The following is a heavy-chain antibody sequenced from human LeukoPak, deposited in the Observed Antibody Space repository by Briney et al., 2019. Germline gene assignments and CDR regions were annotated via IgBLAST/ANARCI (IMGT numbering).Heavy chain of an antibody. CDR3: ARDQHGAAAGRGSYYYGMDV. J-gene: IGHJ6*02. V-gene: IGHV3-11*01. CDR2: ISSSGSTI. D-gene: IGHD6-13*01. Sequence: GGSLRLSCAASGFTFSDYYMSWIRQAPGKGLEWVSYISSSGSTIYYADSVKGRFTISRDNAKNSLYLQMNSLRAEDTAVYYCARDQHGAAAGRGSYYYGMDVWGQGTTVTVSS. CDR1: GFTFSDYY.